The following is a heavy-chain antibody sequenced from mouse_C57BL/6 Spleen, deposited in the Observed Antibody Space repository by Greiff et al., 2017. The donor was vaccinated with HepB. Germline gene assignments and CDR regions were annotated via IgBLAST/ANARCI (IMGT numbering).Heavy chain of an antibody. Sequence: QVQLQQPGPELVKPGASVKISCKASGYAFSSSWMNWVKQRPGKGLEWIGRIYPGDGDTNYNGKFKGKATLTADKSSSTAYMQLSSLTSEDSAVYFCAREEDDGYPFAYWGQGTLVTVSA. J-gene: IGHJ3*01. D-gene: IGHD2-3*01. CDR3: AREEDDGYPFAY. CDR2: IYPGDGDT. V-gene: IGHV1-82*01. CDR1: GYAFSSSW.